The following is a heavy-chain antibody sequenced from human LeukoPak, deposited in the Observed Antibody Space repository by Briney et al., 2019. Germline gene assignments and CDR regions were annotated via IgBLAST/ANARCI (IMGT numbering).Heavy chain of an antibody. CDR2: IYYSGST. V-gene: IGHV4-59*01. D-gene: IGHD6-13*01. CDR1: GGSIRSYY. Sequence: SETLSLTCTVSGGSIRSYYWSWIRQPPGKGLEWIGYIYYSGSTNYNPSLKSRVTISVDTSKNQFSLKLSSVTAADTAVYYCARDRVYYLDYWGQGTLVTVSS. J-gene: IGHJ4*02. CDR3: ARDRVYYLDY.